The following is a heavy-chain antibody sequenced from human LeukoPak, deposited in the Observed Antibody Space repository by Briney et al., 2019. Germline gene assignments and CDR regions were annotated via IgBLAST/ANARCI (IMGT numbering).Heavy chain of an antibody. Sequence: SETLSLTCTVSGGSISSYYWSWIRQPPGKGLEWIGYIYYSGSTNYNPSLKSRVTISVDTSKNQFSLKLSSVTAADTAVYYCAASGYYPGSDYWGQGTLVTVSS. CDR3: AASGYYPGSDY. CDR2: IYYSGST. CDR1: GGSISSYY. J-gene: IGHJ4*02. V-gene: IGHV4-59*01. D-gene: IGHD3-22*01.